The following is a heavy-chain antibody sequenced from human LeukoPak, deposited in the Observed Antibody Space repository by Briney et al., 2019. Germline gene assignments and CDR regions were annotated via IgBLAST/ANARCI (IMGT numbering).Heavy chain of an antibody. CDR1: GGSINSYY. CDR3: ARDGCSSTSCFDY. Sequence: SETLSLTCTVSGGSINSYYWSWIRQPAGKGLEWIGRIYTSGSTNYNPSLKSRVTMSVDTSKNQFSLKLSSVTAADTAVYYCARDGCSSTSCFDYWGQGTLVTVSS. J-gene: IGHJ4*02. V-gene: IGHV4-4*07. D-gene: IGHD2-2*01. CDR2: IYTSGST.